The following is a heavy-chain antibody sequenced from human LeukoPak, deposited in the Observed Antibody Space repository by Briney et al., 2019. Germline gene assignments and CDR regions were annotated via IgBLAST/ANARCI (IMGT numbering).Heavy chain of an antibody. CDR2: ISYDGGNK. CDR3: ATTQKGG. Sequence: GGSLRLSCAASGFTFSSYAMHWVRQAPGKGLEGVAVISYDGGNKYYADSVKGRFTISRDNAKNSLYLQMNSLRAEDTAVYYCATTQKGGWGQGTLVTVSS. J-gene: IGHJ4*02. D-gene: IGHD3-16*01. V-gene: IGHV3-30-3*01. CDR1: GFTFSSYA.